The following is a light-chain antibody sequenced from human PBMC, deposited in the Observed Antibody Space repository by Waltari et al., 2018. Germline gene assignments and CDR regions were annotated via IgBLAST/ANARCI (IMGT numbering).Light chain of an antibody. CDR2: RND. Sequence: QSVLTQPPSASGTPGQRVTISCSGSYSNVGANVVNRYQHLPGTAPKLLIYRNDRRPSGVPDRFSASKSGTSASLAISGLRPEDEADYYCASWDDSLNGRWVFGGGTKLTVL. J-gene: IGLJ2*01. CDR1: YSNVGANV. CDR3: ASWDDSLNGRWV. V-gene: IGLV1-44*01.